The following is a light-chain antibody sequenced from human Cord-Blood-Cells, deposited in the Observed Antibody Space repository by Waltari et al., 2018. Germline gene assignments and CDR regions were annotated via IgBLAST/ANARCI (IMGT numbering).Light chain of an antibody. CDR3: QQYGSSLWT. CDR1: QSVSSSY. J-gene: IGKJ1*01. V-gene: IGKV3-20*01. Sequence: ESVLTQSPGTLSLSPGERATLSCRAIQSVSSSYLAWYQQKPGQAPRLLIYGASSRATGIPDRCSGSGSGTDFTLTISRLEPEDFAVYYCQQYGSSLWTFGQGTKVEIK. CDR2: GAS.